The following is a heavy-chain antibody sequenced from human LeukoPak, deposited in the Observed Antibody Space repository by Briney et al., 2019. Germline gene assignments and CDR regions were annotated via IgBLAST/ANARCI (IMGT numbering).Heavy chain of an antibody. CDR2: IKQDGSEK. D-gene: IGHD4-11*01. Sequence: GGSLRLSCAASGFTFSTYWMTWVRQAPGKGLEWVANIKQDGSEKTYVDSVKGRFSISRDNAKNSLYLQMNSLRAEDTAVYYCARGVLTVTTLAWYYFDYWGQGTLVTVSS. CDR1: GFTFSTYW. J-gene: IGHJ4*02. CDR3: ARGVLTVTTLAWYYFDY. V-gene: IGHV3-7*01.